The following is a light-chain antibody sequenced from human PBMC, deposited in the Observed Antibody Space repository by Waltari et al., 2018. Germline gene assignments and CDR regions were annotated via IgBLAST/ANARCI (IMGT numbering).Light chain of an antibody. Sequence: QSALTQPASVSGSPGQSITISCIGTSNDVGRYDLVSWYQHHPGKAPKVRIYEVVKRPAGVSSRFCASKSGNTASLTISGLQADDEADYHCCSYAGTTTYVFGGGTKVTVL. J-gene: IGLJ1*01. CDR3: CSYAGTTTYV. CDR1: SNDVGRYDL. V-gene: IGLV2-23*02. CDR2: EVV.